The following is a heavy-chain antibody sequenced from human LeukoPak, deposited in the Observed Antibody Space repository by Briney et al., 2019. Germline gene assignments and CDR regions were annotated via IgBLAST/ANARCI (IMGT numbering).Heavy chain of an antibody. J-gene: IGHJ4*02. D-gene: IGHD1-26*01. CDR2: IYSGGST. CDR3: ARDRKVGATQDY. CDR1: GFTVSINY. V-gene: IGHV3-53*01. Sequence: GGPLRLSCAASGFTVSINYMSWVRQAPGKGLEWVSVIYSGGSTYYADSVKGRFTISRDNSKNTLYLQMNSLRAEDTAVYYCARDRKVGATQDYWGQGTLVTVSS.